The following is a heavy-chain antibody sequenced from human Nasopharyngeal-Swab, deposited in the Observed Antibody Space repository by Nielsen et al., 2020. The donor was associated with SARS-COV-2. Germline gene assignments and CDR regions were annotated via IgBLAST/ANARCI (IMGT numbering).Heavy chain of an antibody. CDR1: GGSFNGFY. V-gene: IGHV4-34*01. J-gene: IGHJ6*02. CDR2: INHNERT. CDR3: ARAGRVGDAYTGLDV. D-gene: IGHD5-24*01. Sequence: SDTLSPTCSVSGGSFNGFYWNWIRQAPGKGLEWIGEINHNERTNYNPSLKSRVTMSVDTSTNQVSLKLNSLTATDTAVYYCARAGRVGDAYTGLDVWGQGTTVTVSS.